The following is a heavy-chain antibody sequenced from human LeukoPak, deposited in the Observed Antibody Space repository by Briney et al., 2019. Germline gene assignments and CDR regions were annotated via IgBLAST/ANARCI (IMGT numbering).Heavy chain of an antibody. CDR1: GYTFTSYY. J-gene: IGHJ3*02. V-gene: IGHV1-46*01. CDR2: SNPSGGST. D-gene: IGHD3-16*02. Sequence: ASVKVSCKASGYTFTSYYMHWVRQAPGQGLEWMGISNPSGGSTSYAQKFQGRVTMTRDTSTSTVYMELSSLRSEDTAVYYCARRGGYYDYVWGSYRDGAFDIWGQGTMVTVSS. CDR3: ARRGGYYDYVWGSYRDGAFDI.